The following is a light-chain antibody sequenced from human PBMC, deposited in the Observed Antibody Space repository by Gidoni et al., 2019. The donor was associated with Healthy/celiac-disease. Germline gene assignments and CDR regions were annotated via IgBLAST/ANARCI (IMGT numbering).Light chain of an antibody. J-gene: IGKJ2*01. V-gene: IGKV1-33*01. CDR3: QQYDNLPYT. CDR1: QDISNY. Sequence: DIQMTQSPSSLSASVGDRVTITCQASQDISNYLNWYQQKPGKAPKLLIYDESNLETGVPSRFSGSGCGTDFTFTISSLQPEDIATYYCQQYDNLPYTFGQGTKLEIK. CDR2: DES.